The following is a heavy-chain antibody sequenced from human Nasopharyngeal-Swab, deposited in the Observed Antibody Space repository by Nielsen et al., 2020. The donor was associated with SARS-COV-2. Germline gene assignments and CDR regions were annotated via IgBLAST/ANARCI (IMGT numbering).Heavy chain of an antibody. V-gene: IGHV1-46*01. Sequence: ASVKVSCKASGFTFTNYYIHWVRQAPGQGLEWMAIINPSGGSPTYAQRFQGRVTMNWDTSTGTVYMEISSLRFDDTAVYYCARDPMMCRSTSCAFDHWGQGTLVTVSS. CDR3: ARDPMMCRSTSCAFDH. CDR2: INPSGGSP. D-gene: IGHD2-2*01. J-gene: IGHJ4*02. CDR1: GFTFTNYY.